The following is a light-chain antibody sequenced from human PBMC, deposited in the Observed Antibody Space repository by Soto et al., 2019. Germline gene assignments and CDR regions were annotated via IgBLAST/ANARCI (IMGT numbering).Light chain of an antibody. CDR3: QHYGRSPFT. CDR2: GAS. J-gene: IGKJ3*01. CDR1: QSVSSSY. Sequence: EIVLTQSPGTLSLSPGERATLSCRASQSVSSSYLAWYQQKPGQAPRLLIYGASSRATGIPDRFSGSGSGTDFTLTISRLEPEDFAVYYCQHYGRSPFTFGPGTKVDIK. V-gene: IGKV3-20*01.